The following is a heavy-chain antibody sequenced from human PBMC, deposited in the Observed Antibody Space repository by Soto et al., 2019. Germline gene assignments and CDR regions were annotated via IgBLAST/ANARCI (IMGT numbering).Heavy chain of an antibody. Sequence: ASVKVSCKASGGTFSSYAISWVRQAPGQGLEWMGGIIPIFGTANYGQKFQGRVTITADESRSTAYMELSSLRSEDTAVYYCARDSSTVPLYSSGSPWGQGTLVTVSS. D-gene: IGHD3-22*01. V-gene: IGHV1-69*13. CDR2: IIPIFGTA. CDR3: ARDSSTVPLYSSGSP. J-gene: IGHJ5*02. CDR1: GGTFSSYA.